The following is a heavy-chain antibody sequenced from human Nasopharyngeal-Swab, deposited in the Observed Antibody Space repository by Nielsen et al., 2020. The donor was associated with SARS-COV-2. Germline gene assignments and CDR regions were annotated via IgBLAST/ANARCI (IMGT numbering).Heavy chain of an antibody. CDR3: AREARSYFDWLFSYFDY. CDR1: GFSFSIYG. D-gene: IGHD3-9*01. Sequence: GGSLRLSCAASGFSFSIYGMSWVRQAPGKGLEWVSYIGSDYHNVHYADSVKGRFTISRDNAKNSLYLQMNSLRAEDTAVYYCAREARSYFDWLFSYFDYWGQGTLVTVSS. CDR2: IGSDYHNV. V-gene: IGHV3-48*01. J-gene: IGHJ4*02.